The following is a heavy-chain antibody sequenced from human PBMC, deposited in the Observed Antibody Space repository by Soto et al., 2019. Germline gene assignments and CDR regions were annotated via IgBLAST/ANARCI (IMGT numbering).Heavy chain of an antibody. CDR1: RGSISRYY. V-gene: IGHV4-59*01. CDR2: ISYTGST. D-gene: IGHD3-10*01. Sequence: QVRLQESGPGLVKPSETLSLTCTVSRGSISRYYWSWIRQPPGKGLEYIGYISYTGSTNYNPSLRSRVTLSVDTSKNQFSLKVSSVSAADTAVYYCANLWFGEVLNQSYYYYYMDVWGKGTTVTVSS. CDR3: ANLWFGEVLNQSYYYYYMDV. J-gene: IGHJ6*03.